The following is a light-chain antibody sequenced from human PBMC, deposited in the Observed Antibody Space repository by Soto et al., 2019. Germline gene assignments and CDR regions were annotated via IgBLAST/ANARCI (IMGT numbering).Light chain of an antibody. CDR2: STN. CDR1: SGSVSTSSY. J-gene: IGLJ3*02. Sequence: QAVVTQEPSFSVSPGGTVTLTCGLSSGSVSTSSYPSWYQQTPGQAPRTLIYSTNTRPSGVPDRSSGSILGNKAALTITGAQADDESDYYCVLYMGSGVWVFGGGTQLTV. CDR3: VLYMGSGVWV. V-gene: IGLV8-61*01.